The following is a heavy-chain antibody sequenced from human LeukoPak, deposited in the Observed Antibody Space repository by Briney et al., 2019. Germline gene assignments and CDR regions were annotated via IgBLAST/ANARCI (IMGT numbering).Heavy chain of an antibody. CDR3: AKDPDKLQTYYFDY. D-gene: IGHD5-24*01. V-gene: IGHV1-18*01. CDR1: GYTFTSYG. J-gene: IGHJ4*02. Sequence: ASVKVSCKASGYTFTSYGISWVRQAPGQGLEWMGWISAYNGNTNYAQKLQGRVTMTTDTSTSTAYMELRSLRSDDTAVYYCAKDPDKLQTYYFDYWGQGTLVTVSS. CDR2: ISAYNGNT.